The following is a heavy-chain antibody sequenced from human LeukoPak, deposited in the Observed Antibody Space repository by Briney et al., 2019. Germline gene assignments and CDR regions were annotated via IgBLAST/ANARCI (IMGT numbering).Heavy chain of an antibody. Sequence: GGSLRLSCAASGFTFSSYEMNGVRQAPGKGLEWVSYISSSGCTRYYADSVKGRFTISRDNAKNSVSLQMNSLIAEDKAIYYCAREGRYFDCGRRGAMVSVRS. D-gene: IGHD3-9*01. CDR1: GFTFSSYE. V-gene: IGHV3-48*03. CDR2: ISSSGCTR. J-gene: IGHJ4*02. CDR3: AREGRYFDC.